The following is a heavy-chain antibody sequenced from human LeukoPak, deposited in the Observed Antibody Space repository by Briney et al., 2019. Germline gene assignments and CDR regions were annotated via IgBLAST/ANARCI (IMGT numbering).Heavy chain of an antibody. V-gene: IGHV1-2*02. J-gene: IGHJ3*02. CDR1: GYTFTGYY. Sequence: ASVKVSCKASGYTFTGYYMHWVRQAPGQGLEWMGWINPNSGGTNYAQKFQGRVTMTRDTSISTAYMELSRLRSDDTAVYYCAISGYSSGWYAGGDAFDIWGQGTMVTASS. CDR3: AISGYSSGWYAGGDAFDI. D-gene: IGHD6-19*01. CDR2: INPNSGGT.